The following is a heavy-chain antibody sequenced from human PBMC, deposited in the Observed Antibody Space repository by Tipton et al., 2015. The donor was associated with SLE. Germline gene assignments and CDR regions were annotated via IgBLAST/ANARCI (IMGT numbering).Heavy chain of an antibody. Sequence: TLSLTCAVNGGSSSAYYWSWIRQSPGKALEWIGDIHDSGSSNYNPSLKSRVSISVDTSKNQISLKLSSVTAADTAVYYCARGGEYGSSWCPRYFYYMDVWGKGTTVTVSS. CDR2: IHDSGSS. D-gene: IGHD6-13*01. CDR1: GGSSSAYY. V-gene: IGHV4-34*01. J-gene: IGHJ6*03. CDR3: ARGGEYGSSWCPRYFYYMDV.